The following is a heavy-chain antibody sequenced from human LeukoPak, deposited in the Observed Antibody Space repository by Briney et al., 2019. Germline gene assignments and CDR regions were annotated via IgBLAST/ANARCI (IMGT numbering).Heavy chain of an antibody. CDR3: ASANSSNKYY. V-gene: IGHV4-38-2*02. Sequence: SETLSLTCTVSGYSISSGYYWGWIRQPPGKGLEWIGSIYHSGSTYYNPSLKSRVTISVDKSKNQFSLKLSSVTAADTAVYYCASANSSNKYYWGQGTLVTVSS. J-gene: IGHJ4*02. D-gene: IGHD6-13*01. CDR2: IYHSGST. CDR1: GYSISSGYY.